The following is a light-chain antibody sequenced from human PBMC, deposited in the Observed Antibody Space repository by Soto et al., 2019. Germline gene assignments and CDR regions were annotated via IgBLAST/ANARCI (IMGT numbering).Light chain of an antibody. J-gene: IGKJ4*01. CDR3: QQYKSFSLT. Sequence: EIVLTQSPDTLSLSPGERATLSCRASQSVSTNSLAWYQQKPGQAPRPLIYAASSRATGTPDRFSGSGSGTEFSLTISSLQPDDFATYYCQQYKSFSLTFGGGTKVDIK. V-gene: IGKV3-20*01. CDR2: AAS. CDR1: QSVSTNS.